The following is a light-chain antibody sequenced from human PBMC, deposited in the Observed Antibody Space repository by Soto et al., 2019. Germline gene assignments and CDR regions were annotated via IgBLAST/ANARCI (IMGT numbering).Light chain of an antibody. V-gene: IGLV1-44*01. CDR2: SNN. J-gene: IGLJ3*02. Sequence: QSVLTQPPSASGTPGQRVTISCSGSRSNIGSNTVNWYQQLPGTAPKLLIYSNNQRPSGVPDRFSGSKSGTSASLAISGLRTEDEAQYYCAAWDDSLSGVVFGGGTQLTVL. CDR3: AAWDDSLSGVV. CDR1: RSNIGSNT.